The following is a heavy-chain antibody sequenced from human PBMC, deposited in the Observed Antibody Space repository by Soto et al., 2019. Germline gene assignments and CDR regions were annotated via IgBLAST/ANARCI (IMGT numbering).Heavy chain of an antibody. J-gene: IGHJ6*02. Sequence: QVQLVESGGGVVQPGRSLRLSCAASGFTFSSYAMHWVRQAPGKGLAWVAVISYDGSNKYYADSVKGRFTISRDNSKNTLYLQMNSLRAAETAVYYCARVITRSGYYYGALNYYGMDVWGQGTTVTVSS. CDR3: ARVITRSGYYYGALNYYGMDV. CDR2: ISYDGSNK. V-gene: IGHV3-30-3*01. CDR1: GFTFSSYA. D-gene: IGHD3-22*01.